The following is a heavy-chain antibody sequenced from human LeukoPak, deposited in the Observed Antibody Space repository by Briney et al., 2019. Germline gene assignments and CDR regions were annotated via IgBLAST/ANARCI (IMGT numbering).Heavy chain of an antibody. CDR3: ARAIAAAGTGDY. CDR2: INPNSGGT. CDR1: GYTFSDYS. D-gene: IGHD6-13*01. V-gene: IGHV1-2*06. J-gene: IGHJ4*02. Sequence: ASVMVSCKASGYTFSDYSIHWVRQAPGQGLEWMGRINPNSGGTTYAQNFQGRVTMTRDTAINTAYMELSGLTSDDTAVYYCARAIAAAGTGDYWGQGTLVTVSS.